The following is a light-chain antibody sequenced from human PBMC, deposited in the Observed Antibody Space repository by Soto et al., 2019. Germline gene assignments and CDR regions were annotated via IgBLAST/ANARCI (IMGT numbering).Light chain of an antibody. CDR1: QSVSSW. CDR3: QEYHSYS. CDR2: KAS. Sequence: DIQMTQSPSTLSAALGDRVTITCRASQSVSSWLAWYQQKPGKAPKLLIYKASSLESGVPPRFSGRGSGTEFTLTISSLQPEDFATYYCQEYHSYSFGQGTKLELK. V-gene: IGKV1-5*03. J-gene: IGKJ2*01.